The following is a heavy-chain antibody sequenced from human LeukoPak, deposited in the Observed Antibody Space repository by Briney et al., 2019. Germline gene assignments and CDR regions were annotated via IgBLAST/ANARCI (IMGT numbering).Heavy chain of an antibody. Sequence: PGASLRLSCAASGFSFNGYAMSWVRQAPGKGLEWVSGIGLSGGSTFYADSVKGRFTISRDNSKNTLYLQMNSLRAEDTAIYYCARKELTTPRIFLDVWGQGTTVAVSS. CDR3: ARKELTTPRIFLDV. V-gene: IGHV3-23*01. J-gene: IGHJ6*02. CDR2: IGLSGGST. D-gene: IGHD4-11*01. CDR1: GFSFNGYA.